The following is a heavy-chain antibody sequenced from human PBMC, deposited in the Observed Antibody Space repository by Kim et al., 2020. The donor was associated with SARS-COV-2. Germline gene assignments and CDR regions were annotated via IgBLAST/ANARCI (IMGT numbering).Heavy chain of an antibody. CDR2: IIPIFGTA. J-gene: IGHJ6*02. V-gene: IGHV1-69*06. CDR3: ATCQEDIVVVPAAPPPRSSSRYWYYGMDV. D-gene: IGHD2-2*01. Sequence: SVKVSCKASGGTFSSYAISWVRQAPGQGLEWMGGIIPIFGTANYAQKFQGRVTITADKSTSTAYMELSSLRSEDTAVYYCATCQEDIVVVPAAPPPRSSSRYWYYGMDVWGQGTTVTVSS. CDR1: GGTFSSYA.